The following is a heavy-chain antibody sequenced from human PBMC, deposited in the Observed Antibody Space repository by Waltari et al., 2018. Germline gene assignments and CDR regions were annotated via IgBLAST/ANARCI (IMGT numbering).Heavy chain of an antibody. CDR2: ISSSSSYI. V-gene: IGHV3-21*01. CDR3: ARGGDTGAFDI. D-gene: IGHD2-21*01. Sequence: EVQLVESGGGLVKPGGSLRLSCAASVFTFSSYSMNWVRQAPGKGLEWVSSISSSSSYIYYADSVKGRFTISRDNAKNSLYLQMNSLRAEDTAVYYCARGGDTGAFDIWGQGTMVTVSS. CDR1: VFTFSSYS. J-gene: IGHJ3*02.